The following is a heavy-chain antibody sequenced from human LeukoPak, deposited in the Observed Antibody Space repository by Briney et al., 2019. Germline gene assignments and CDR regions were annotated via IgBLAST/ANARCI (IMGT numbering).Heavy chain of an antibody. CDR3: ARVWELSSPELVY. D-gene: IGHD6-13*01. CDR2: INPNSGGT. CDR1: GYTFTGYY. V-gene: IGHV1-2*02. J-gene: IGHJ4*02. Sequence: GASVKVSCKASGYTFTGYYMHWVRQAPGQGLEWMGWINPNSGGTNYAQKFQGRVTTTRDTSISTAYMELSRLRSDDTAVYYCARVWELSSPELVYWGQGTLVTVSS.